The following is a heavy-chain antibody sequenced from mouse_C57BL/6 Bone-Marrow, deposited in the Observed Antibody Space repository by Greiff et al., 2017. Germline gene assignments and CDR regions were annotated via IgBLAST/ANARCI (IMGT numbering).Heavy chain of an antibody. J-gene: IGHJ4*01. CDR2: IYPRSGNT. V-gene: IGHV1-81*01. Sequence: QVQLQQSGAELARPGASVKLSCKASGYTFTSYGISWVKQRTGQGLEWIGEIYPRSGNTYYNEKFKGKATLTADKSSSSAYMELRSLTSEDSAVYFCARPLRSYAMDYWCQGTSVTVSS. D-gene: IGHD1-1*01. CDR3: ARPLRSYAMDY. CDR1: GYTFTSYG.